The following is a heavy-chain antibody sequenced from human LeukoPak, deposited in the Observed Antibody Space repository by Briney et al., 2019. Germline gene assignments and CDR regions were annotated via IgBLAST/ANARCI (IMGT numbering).Heavy chain of an antibody. CDR2: ISSSSSYI. CDR1: GFTFSSYS. CDR3: ARDNPTYYDFWSGYSFDY. V-gene: IGHV3-21*01. J-gene: IGHJ4*02. Sequence: GGSLRLSCAASGFTFSSYSMNWVRQAPGKGLEWVSSISSSSSYIYYADSVKGRFTISRDNAKNSLYLQMNSLRAEDTAVYYCARDNPTYYDFWSGYSFDYWGQGTLVTVSS. D-gene: IGHD3-3*01.